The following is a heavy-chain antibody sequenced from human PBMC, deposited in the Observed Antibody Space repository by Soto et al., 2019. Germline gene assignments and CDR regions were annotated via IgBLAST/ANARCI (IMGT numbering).Heavy chain of an antibody. Sequence: GESLKISCKGSGYSFTSYWIGWVRQMPGKGLEWMGIIYPGDSDTRYSPSFQGQVTISADKSISTAYLQWSSLKASDTAMYYCARGGMITFEGVQYYFNYWGQGTLVTVSS. CDR2: IYPGDSDT. J-gene: IGHJ4*02. CDR1: GYSFTSYW. V-gene: IGHV5-51*01. CDR3: ARGGMITFEGVQYYFNY. D-gene: IGHD3-16*01.